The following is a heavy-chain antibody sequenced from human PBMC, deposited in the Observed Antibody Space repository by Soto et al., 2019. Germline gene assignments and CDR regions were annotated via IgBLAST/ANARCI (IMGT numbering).Heavy chain of an antibody. CDR3: ARFTTVTTSLDY. V-gene: IGHV2-70*17. CDR1: GFSLSTSGMC. J-gene: IGHJ4*02. CDR2: IDWDDDK. D-gene: IGHD4-17*01. Sequence: SGPTLVNPTQTLTLTCTFSGFSLSTSGMCVSWIRQPPGKALEWLARIDWDDDKFYSTSLKTRLTISKDTSKNQVVLTMTNMDPVDTATYYCARFTTVTTSLDYWGQGTLVTVSS.